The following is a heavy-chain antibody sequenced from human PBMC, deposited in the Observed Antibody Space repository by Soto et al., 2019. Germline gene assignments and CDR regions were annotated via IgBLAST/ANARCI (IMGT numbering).Heavy chain of an antibody. CDR1: GFTFSTHA. D-gene: IGHD3-22*01. J-gene: IGHJ4*02. V-gene: IGHV3-30-3*01. CDR2: ISYDGSNK. Sequence: PGGSLRLCCAASGFTFSTHAMHWVRQAPAKGLEWVAVISYDGSNKYYADSVKGRFTISRDNSKNTPYLQMNSLRAEDTALYYCARDYYKYYDSSGYYRSPAYWGQQTLVPVSS. CDR3: ARDYYKYYDSSGYYRSPAY.